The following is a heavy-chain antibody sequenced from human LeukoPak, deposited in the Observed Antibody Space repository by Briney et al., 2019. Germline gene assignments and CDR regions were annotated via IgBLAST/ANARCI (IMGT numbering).Heavy chain of an antibody. CDR3: ARDDGRYFDRLGHDAFDI. V-gene: IGHV1-18*01. D-gene: IGHD3-9*01. Sequence: GASVKVSCKASGDTFIRYGISWVRQAPGQGLEWMGWISTGNGKTNYGQKFQGRVTMTTDTSTGTAYMELRSLRSEDTAVYYCARDDGRYFDRLGHDAFDIWGQGTLVTVSS. CDR2: ISTGNGKT. CDR1: GDTFIRYG. J-gene: IGHJ3*02.